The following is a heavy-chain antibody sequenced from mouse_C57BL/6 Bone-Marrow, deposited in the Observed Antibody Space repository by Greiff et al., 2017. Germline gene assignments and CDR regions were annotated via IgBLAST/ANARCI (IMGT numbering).Heavy chain of an antibody. CDR2: IDTSDSYT. Sequence: QVQLQQPGAELVMPGASVKMSCKASGYTFTDYWMHWVKQRPGQGLEWIGAIDTSDSYTSYNQKFKGKATLTVDESSSTAYMQLSSLTSEDSAVYYGARGYDYDYAMDYWGQGTSVTVSS. V-gene: IGHV1-69*01. J-gene: IGHJ4*01. CDR3: ARGYDYDYAMDY. D-gene: IGHD2-4*01. CDR1: GYTFTDYW.